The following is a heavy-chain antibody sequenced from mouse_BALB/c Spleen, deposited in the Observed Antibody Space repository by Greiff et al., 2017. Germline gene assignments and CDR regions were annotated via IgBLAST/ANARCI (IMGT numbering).Heavy chain of an antibody. CDR3: ARLLYGNYVLDY. D-gene: IGHD2-10*02. CDR1: GFAFSSYD. V-gene: IGHV5-12-1*01. Sequence: EVNLVESGGGLVKPGGSLKLSCAASGFAFSSYDMSWVRQTPEKRLEWVAYISSGGGSTYYPDTVKGRFTISRDNAKNTLYLQMSSLKSEDTAMYYCARLLYGNYVLDYWGQGTTLTVSS. CDR2: ISSGGGST. J-gene: IGHJ2*01.